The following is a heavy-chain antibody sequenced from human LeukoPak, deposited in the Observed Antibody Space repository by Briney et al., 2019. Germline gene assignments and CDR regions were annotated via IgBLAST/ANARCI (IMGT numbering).Heavy chain of an antibody. Sequence: KPSETLSLTCTVSGDSISSYYWSWIRQPPGKGLEWIGHFYYSGSTNYNPSLKSRVTISVDTSRNQFSLKLTSVTAADTAVYYCARGQGGNYYLNYFDYWGQGALVTVSS. V-gene: IGHV4-59*01. D-gene: IGHD1-26*01. CDR3: ARGQGGNYYLNYFDY. CDR1: GDSISSYY. CDR2: FYYSGST. J-gene: IGHJ4*02.